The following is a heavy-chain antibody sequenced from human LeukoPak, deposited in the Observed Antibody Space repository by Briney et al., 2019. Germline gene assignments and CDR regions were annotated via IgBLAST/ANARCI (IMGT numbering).Heavy chain of an antibody. CDR3: ARRRDGYNWSGYFDY. Sequence: SETLSLTCAVYGGSTSGYYWSLIRQPSGKGLEWIGEINHSGSTNYNPSLKSRVTISVDTSKNQFSLKLSSVTAADTAVYYCARRRDGYNWSGYFDYWGQGTLVTVSS. V-gene: IGHV4-34*01. D-gene: IGHD5-24*01. CDR1: GGSTSGYY. CDR2: INHSGST. J-gene: IGHJ4*02.